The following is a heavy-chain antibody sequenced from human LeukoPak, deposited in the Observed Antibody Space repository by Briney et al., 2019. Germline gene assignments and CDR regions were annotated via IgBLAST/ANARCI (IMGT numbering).Heavy chain of an antibody. CDR3: ARDISHYYDSSGYYLGLFL. CDR2: ISAYNGNT. V-gene: IGHV1-18*01. Sequence: ASVKVSCKASGYTFTSYGISWVRQAPGQGLEWMGWISAYNGNTNYAQKLQGRVTMTTDTSTSTAYMELRSLRSDDTAVYYCARDISHYYDSSGYYLGLFLWGQGTLVTVSS. D-gene: IGHD3-22*01. J-gene: IGHJ4*02. CDR1: GYTFTSYG.